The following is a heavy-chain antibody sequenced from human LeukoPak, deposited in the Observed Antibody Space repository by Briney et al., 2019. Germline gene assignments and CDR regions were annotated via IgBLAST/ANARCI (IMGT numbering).Heavy chain of an antibody. D-gene: IGHD3-16*01. V-gene: IGHV4-34*01. CDR2: INHSGGT. CDR1: GGSLNDYY. Sequence: PSETLSLTCAVYGGSLNDYYWSWLRQPPGKGLEWIGEINHSGGTNYNPSLKSRVTISVDTSKNQFFLKLSSVTAADTAIYYCARHLKGGHRAFDTWGQGQWSPSLQ. CDR3: ARHLKGGHRAFDT. J-gene: IGHJ3*02.